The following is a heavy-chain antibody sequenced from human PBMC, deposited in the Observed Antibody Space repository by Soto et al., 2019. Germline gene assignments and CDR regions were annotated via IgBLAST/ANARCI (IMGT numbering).Heavy chain of an antibody. CDR2: ISWNSGSI. V-gene: IGHV3-9*01. CDR1: GFTFDDYA. CDR3: AKDGASYGDPTTGIVY. D-gene: IGHD4-17*01. J-gene: IGHJ4*02. Sequence: GGSLRLSCAASGFTFDDYAMHWVRQAPGKGLEWVSGISWNSGSIGYADSVKGRFTISRDNAKNSLYLQMNSLRAEDTALYYCAKDGASYGDPTTGIVYWGQGTLVTGSS.